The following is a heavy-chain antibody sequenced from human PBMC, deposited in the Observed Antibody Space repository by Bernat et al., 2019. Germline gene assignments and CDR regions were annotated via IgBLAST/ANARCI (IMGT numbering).Heavy chain of an antibody. CDR3: ARDLATVTRYNWFGP. D-gene: IGHD4-17*01. Sequence: EVQLVESGGGLVKPGGSLRLSCAASGFTFSSYTMNWVRQAPGKGLEWVSSITSGCSNKYYADSVKGRFTISRDNPKNALYLQMNSLRAEDTAVYYCARDLATVTRYNWFGPWGQGTLVTVSS. CDR2: ITSGCSNK. J-gene: IGHJ5*01. V-gene: IGHV3-21*01. CDR1: GFTFSSYT.